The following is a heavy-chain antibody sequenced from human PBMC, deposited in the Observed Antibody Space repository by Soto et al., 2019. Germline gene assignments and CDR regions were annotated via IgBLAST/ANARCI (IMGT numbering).Heavy chain of an antibody. Sequence: ASVKVSCKASGYTFTSYGISWVRQAPGQGLEWMGWISAYNGNTNYAQKLQGRVTMTTDTSTSTAYMELRSLRSDDTAVYYCARSGYYDILTGYYYYGMDVWGQGTTVTVSS. CDR3: ARSGYYDILTGYYYYGMDV. CDR2: ISAYNGNT. V-gene: IGHV1-18*01. CDR1: GYTFTSYG. D-gene: IGHD3-9*01. J-gene: IGHJ6*02.